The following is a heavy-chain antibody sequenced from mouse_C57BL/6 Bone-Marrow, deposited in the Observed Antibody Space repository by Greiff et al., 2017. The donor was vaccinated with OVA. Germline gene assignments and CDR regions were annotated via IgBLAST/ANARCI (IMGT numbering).Heavy chain of an antibody. Sequence: VQLQESGAALARPGASVKLSCKASGYTFTSYGISWVKQRPGKGLEWIGEIYPRSGNNYYNEKFTGKATLTADKSSSTAYMELRSLTSEDSAVYFGARRGMAYWGQGTLVTVSA. CDR3: ARRGMAY. V-gene: IGHV1-81*01. J-gene: IGHJ3*01. CDR1: GYTFTSYG. CDR2: IYPRSGNN.